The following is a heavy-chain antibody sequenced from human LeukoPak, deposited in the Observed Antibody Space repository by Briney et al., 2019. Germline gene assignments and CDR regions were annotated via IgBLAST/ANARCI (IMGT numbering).Heavy chain of an antibody. V-gene: IGHV3-7*01. J-gene: IGHJ4*02. D-gene: IGHD6-13*01. CDR1: GFTFSSYW. Sequence: GGSLRLSCAASGFTFSSYWMSRVRQAPGKGLEWVANIKQDGSEKYYVDSVKGRFTISRDNAKNSLYLQMNSLRAEDTAVFYCARGAEGVAATDSNFDYWGQGTLVTVSS. CDR3: ARGAEGVAATDSNFDY. CDR2: IKQDGSEK.